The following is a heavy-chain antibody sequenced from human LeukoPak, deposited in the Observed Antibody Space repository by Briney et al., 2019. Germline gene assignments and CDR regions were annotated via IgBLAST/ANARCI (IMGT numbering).Heavy chain of an antibody. D-gene: IGHD6-19*01. Sequence: TGGSLRLSCAASGFTFSSYAMSWVRQAPGKGLEWVSAISGSGGSTYYADPVKGRFTISRDNSKNTLYLQMNSLRAEDTAIYYCTVAAGAFDIWGQGTMVTVSS. V-gene: IGHV3-23*01. CDR3: TVAAGAFDI. CDR2: ISGSGGST. CDR1: GFTFSSYA. J-gene: IGHJ3*02.